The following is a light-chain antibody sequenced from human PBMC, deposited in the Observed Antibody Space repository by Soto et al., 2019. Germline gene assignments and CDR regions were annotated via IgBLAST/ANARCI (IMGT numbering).Light chain of an antibody. Sequence: EIVLTQSPATLSLSPGERATLSCRASQSVSSYLAWYQQKPGQAPRLLIYDVSNRATGIPARFSGSGSGTDFTLTISSLEPEDFAVYYFQQRSNWPPWTFGQGTKVEIK. CDR1: QSVSSY. CDR2: DVS. CDR3: QQRSNWPPWT. V-gene: IGKV3-11*01. J-gene: IGKJ1*01.